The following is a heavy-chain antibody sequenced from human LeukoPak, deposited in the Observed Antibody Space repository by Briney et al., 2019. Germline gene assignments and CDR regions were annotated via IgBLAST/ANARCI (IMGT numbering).Heavy chain of an antibody. CDR1: GFTFSSYA. Sequence: GGSLRLSCAASGFTFSSYAMHWVRQAPGKGLEWVAVISYDGSNKYYADSVKGRFTISRDNSKNTLYLQMNSLRAEDTAVYYCAKLGWNDFDYWGQGTLVTVSS. V-gene: IGHV3-30-3*02. D-gene: IGHD1-1*01. J-gene: IGHJ4*02. CDR3: AKLGWNDFDY. CDR2: ISYDGSNK.